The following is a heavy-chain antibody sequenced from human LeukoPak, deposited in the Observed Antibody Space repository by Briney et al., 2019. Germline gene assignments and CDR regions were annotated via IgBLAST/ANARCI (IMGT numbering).Heavy chain of an antibody. CDR1: GFTFRSYA. CDR2: ISGSGGIT. CDR3: AKGQYYNILTGFYVRRGLDY. Sequence: PGGSLRLSCAASGFTFRSYAMSWVRQAPGKGLEWVSAISGSGGITYYADSVKGRFTISRDNSKNTLYLRMNSLRDEDTAVYYCAKGQYYNILTGFYVRRGLDYWGQGTLVTVSS. D-gene: IGHD3-9*01. V-gene: IGHV3-23*01. J-gene: IGHJ4*02.